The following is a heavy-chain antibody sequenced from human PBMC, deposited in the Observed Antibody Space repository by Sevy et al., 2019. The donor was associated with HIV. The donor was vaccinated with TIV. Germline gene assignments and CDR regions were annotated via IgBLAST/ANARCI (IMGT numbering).Heavy chain of an antibody. CDR1: GFTFSNYV. V-gene: IGHV3-30*18. D-gene: IGHD2-21*02. J-gene: IGHJ2*01. Sequence: GGSLRLSCAASGFTFSNYVMHWVRQAPGKGLEWVAVISDDESSKYYSDSVKGRFTISRDNSKNTLFLQMSSLRAEDTAVFYCAKAGQRAVTANWYFDLWGRGTLVTVSS. CDR2: ISDDESSK. CDR3: AKAGQRAVTANWYFDL.